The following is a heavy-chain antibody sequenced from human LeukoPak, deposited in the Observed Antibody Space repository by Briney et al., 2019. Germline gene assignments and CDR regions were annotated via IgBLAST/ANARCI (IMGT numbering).Heavy chain of an antibody. CDR3: AREGSYYGSGSPPLDY. CDR2: INHSGTT. V-gene: IGHV4-34*01. J-gene: IGHJ4*02. D-gene: IGHD3-10*01. CDR1: GGSFSDYY. Sequence: SETLSLTCAVSGGSFSDYYWSWIRQPPGKGLEWIGEINHSGTTNYNPSLKTRVTISVDTSKNQFSLKLSSVTAADTAVYYCAREGSYYGSGSPPLDYWGQGTLVTVSS.